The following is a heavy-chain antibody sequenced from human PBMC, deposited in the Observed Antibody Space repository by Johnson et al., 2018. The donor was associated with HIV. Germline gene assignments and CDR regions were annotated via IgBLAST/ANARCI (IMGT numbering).Heavy chain of an antibody. CDR3: AKDRWELFWGGGEASHDAFDI. CDR2: ISSTGNTL. D-gene: IGHD1-26*01. V-gene: IGHV3-11*04. Sequence: QVQLVESGGGLVKPGGSLTLSCAASGFTFSDYYVSWVRQAPGKGLEWVSYISSTGNTLYYADFVEGRFTISRDNAKNSLYLQMNSLRVEDTAVYYCAKDRWELFWGGGEASHDAFDIWGQGTMVTVSS. CDR1: GFTFSDYY. J-gene: IGHJ3*02.